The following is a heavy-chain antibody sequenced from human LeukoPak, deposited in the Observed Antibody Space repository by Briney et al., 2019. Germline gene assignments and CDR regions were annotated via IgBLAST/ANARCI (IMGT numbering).Heavy chain of an antibody. V-gene: IGHV1-2*02. CDR2: INPNSGGT. CDR1: GYTFTGYY. CDR3: ARDRGGSRYDGSGDY. J-gene: IGHJ4*02. Sequence: ASVKVSCKASGYTFTGYYMHWVRQAPGQGLEWMGWINPNSGGTNYAQKFQGRVTMTRDTSISTAYMELSRLRSDDTAVYYCARDRGGSRYDGSGDYWGRGTLVTVSS. D-gene: IGHD3-10*01.